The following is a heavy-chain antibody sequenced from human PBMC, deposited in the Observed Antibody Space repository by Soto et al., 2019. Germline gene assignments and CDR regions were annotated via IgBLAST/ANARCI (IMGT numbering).Heavy chain of an antibody. Sequence: EVQLLESGGNLVQPGGSLRLSCIASGFTFSNYVMSWVRQAPGKGLEWVSGISDSGDTTYSADFVKGRFTISRDNSKNTLYLQMKSLRAEDTAVYYCAKGWQVRGGQFDYWGQGTLVSVSS. CDR1: GFTFSNYV. V-gene: IGHV3-23*01. J-gene: IGHJ4*02. CDR3: AKGWQVRGGQFDY. CDR2: ISDSGDTT. D-gene: IGHD6-19*01.